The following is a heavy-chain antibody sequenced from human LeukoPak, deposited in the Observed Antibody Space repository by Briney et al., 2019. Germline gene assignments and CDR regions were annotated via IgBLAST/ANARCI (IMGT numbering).Heavy chain of an antibody. Sequence: SETLSLTCTVSGGSISSYYWGWIRQPPGKGLEWIGYIYYSGSTNYNPSLKSRVTISVDTSKNQFSLKLSSVTAADTAVYYCARVRDDYNFWFDYSGQGTLVTVSS. D-gene: IGHD5-24*01. CDR2: IYYSGST. CDR3: ARVRDDYNFWFDY. V-gene: IGHV4-59*01. J-gene: IGHJ4*02. CDR1: GGSISSYY.